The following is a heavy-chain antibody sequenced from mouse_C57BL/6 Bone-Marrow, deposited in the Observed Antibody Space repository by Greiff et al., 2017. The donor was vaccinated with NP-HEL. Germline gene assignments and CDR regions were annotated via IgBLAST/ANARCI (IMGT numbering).Heavy chain of an antibody. CDR2: IWGGGST. D-gene: IGHD1-1*01. Sequence: VMLVESGPGLVAPAQSLSITCTVSGFSLTSYGVSWVRQPPGKGLEWLGVIWGGGSTNYHSAPISRLGSGKDNSKSQVFLKLNSLQTDDTATYYCAKRDYGSSWFAYWGQGTLVTVSA. J-gene: IGHJ3*01. V-gene: IGHV2-3*01. CDR1: GFSLTSYG. CDR3: AKRDYGSSWFAY.